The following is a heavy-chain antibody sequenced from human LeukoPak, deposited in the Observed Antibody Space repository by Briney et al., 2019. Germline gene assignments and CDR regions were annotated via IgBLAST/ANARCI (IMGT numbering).Heavy chain of an antibody. J-gene: IGHJ6*02. Sequence: ASVTVSCKASGYTFTGYYMHWVRQAPGQGLEWMGWINPNSGGTNYAQKFQGRVTMTRDTSISTAYMELSRLRSDDTAVYYCARGGGLRSSWYERNYYYYYGMDVWGQGTTVTVSS. CDR1: GYTFTGYY. CDR2: INPNSGGT. D-gene: IGHD6-13*01. CDR3: ARGGGLRSSWYERNYYYYYGMDV. V-gene: IGHV1-2*02.